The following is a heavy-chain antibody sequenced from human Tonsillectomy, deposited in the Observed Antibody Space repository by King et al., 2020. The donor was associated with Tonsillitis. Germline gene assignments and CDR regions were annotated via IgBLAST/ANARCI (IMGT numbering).Heavy chain of an antibody. V-gene: IGHV3-23*04. CDR1: GFTFSDYV. CDR3: VKDRGGGWGN. J-gene: IGHJ4*02. D-gene: IGHD3-16*01. Sequence: VQLVESGGGLVQPGGSLRLSCAASGFTFSDYVMGLCRQAPGKGRKWVSAIDGSGDSTYYADSIKCRFTISRDNSRTMLYLQMISLRAEDTAVYYCVKDRGGGWGNWGQGILVTVSS. CDR2: IDGSGDST.